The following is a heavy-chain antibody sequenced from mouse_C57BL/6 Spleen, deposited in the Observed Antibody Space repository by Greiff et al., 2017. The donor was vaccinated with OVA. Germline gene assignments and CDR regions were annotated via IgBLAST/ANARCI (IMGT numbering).Heavy chain of an antibody. D-gene: IGHD1-1*01. Sequence: VQLQQSGAELVRPGASVKLSCTASGFNIKDDYMHWVKQRPEQGLEGIGWIDPENGDTEYDSKFQGKATITADTSSNTAYLQLSSLTSEDTAVYYCTTSHYYYGSSYWYFDVWGTGTTVTVSS. CDR3: TTSHYYYGSSYWYFDV. J-gene: IGHJ1*03. V-gene: IGHV14-4*01. CDR2: IDPENGDT. CDR1: GFNIKDDY.